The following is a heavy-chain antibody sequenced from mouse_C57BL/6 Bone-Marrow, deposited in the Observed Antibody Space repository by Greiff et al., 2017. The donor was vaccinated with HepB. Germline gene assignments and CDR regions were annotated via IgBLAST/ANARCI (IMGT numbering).Heavy chain of an antibody. Sequence: DVMLVESGGGLVKPGGSLKLSCAASGFTFSSYTMSWVRQTPEKRLEWVATISGGGGNTYYPDSVKGRFTISRDNAKNTLYLQMSSLRSEDTALYYCARHSPFVVTTVVATRYAMDYWGQGTSVTVSS. J-gene: IGHJ4*01. CDR3: ARHSPFVVTTVVATRYAMDY. V-gene: IGHV5-9*01. CDR2: ISGGGGNT. CDR1: GFTFSSYT. D-gene: IGHD1-1*01.